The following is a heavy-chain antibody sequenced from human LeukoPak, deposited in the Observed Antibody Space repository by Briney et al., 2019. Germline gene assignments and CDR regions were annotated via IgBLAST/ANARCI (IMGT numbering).Heavy chain of an antibody. CDR1: GFTFSSYG. CDR2: IWYDGSNK. D-gene: IGHD3-16*01. CDR3: ARSLGGYGPLDY. Sequence: PGGSLRLSCAASGFTFSSYGMHWVRQAPGQGLEWVAVIWYDGSNKYYADSVKGRFTISRDNSKNTLYLQMNSLRAEDTAVYYCARSLGGYGPLDYWGQGTLVTVSS. J-gene: IGHJ4*02. V-gene: IGHV3-33*01.